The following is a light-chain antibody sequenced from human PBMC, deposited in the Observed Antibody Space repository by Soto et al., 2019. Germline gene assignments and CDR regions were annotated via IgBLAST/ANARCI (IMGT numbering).Light chain of an antibody. CDR3: QQYGSSPWT. V-gene: IGKV3-20*01. J-gene: IGKJ1*01. Sequence: EIVLTQSPGTLSLSPGDTAALSCRASESVASNYLAWYQQKRGQAPRLLIYTASSRVTGIPNRFSGGGSGADFTLTISRLEPEDSAVYYCQQYGSSPWTLGQGTKVEI. CDR2: TAS. CDR1: ESVASNY.